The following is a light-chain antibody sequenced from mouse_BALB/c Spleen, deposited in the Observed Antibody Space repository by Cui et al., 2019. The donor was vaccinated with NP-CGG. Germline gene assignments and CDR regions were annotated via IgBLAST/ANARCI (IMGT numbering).Light chain of an antibody. Sequence: QVVVTQASRLTISPGETGTLTCRSSTGAVTTSNYANWVQEKPDHLFNGLIGGTNNRAPGVPARFSGSLIGDKAALTITGAQTEDEAIYFCTLWYSNHWVFGGGTKLTVL. CDR2: GTN. CDR1: TGAVTTSNY. CDR3: TLWYSNHWV. V-gene: IGLV1*01. J-gene: IGLJ1*01.